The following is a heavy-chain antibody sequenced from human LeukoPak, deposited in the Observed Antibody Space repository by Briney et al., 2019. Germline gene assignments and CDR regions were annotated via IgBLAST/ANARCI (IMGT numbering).Heavy chain of an antibody. Sequence: PSETLSLTCTVSGGPFSGYHWNWIRQPPGKGLEWIGEIDYGGRAHYSPSLKSRLTVSLETSKNHFSLNMRSVTAADTAVYYCATYAAGQGGRGYWGQGTLVTVSS. J-gene: IGHJ4*02. CDR1: GGPFSGYH. CDR3: ATYAAGQGGRGY. D-gene: IGHD2-2*01. V-gene: IGHV4-59*08. CDR2: IDYGGRA.